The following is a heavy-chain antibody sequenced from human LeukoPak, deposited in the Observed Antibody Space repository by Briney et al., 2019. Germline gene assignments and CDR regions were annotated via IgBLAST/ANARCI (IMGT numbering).Heavy chain of an antibody. V-gene: IGHV1-69*13. Sequence: GASVKVSCKASGGTFSSYAISWVRQAPGQGLEWMGGIIPIFGTANYAQKFQGKVTITADESTSTAYMELSSLRSEDTAVYYCARSIAAGDFGYWGQGTLVTVSS. D-gene: IGHD6-13*01. CDR1: GGTFSSYA. CDR2: IIPIFGTA. CDR3: ARSIAAGDFGY. J-gene: IGHJ4*02.